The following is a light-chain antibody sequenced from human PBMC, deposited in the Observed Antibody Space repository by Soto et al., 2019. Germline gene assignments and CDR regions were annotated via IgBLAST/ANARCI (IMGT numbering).Light chain of an antibody. CDR3: QQYSRSSPWT. CDR1: QSISSW. V-gene: IGKV1-5*01. CDR2: DAS. J-gene: IGKJ1*01. Sequence: DIQMTQSPSTLSASVGDRVTITCRASQSISSWLAWYQQKPGKAPKLLIYDASSLESGVPSRFSCSGSGTEFTLTISSLQPDDFATYYCQQYSRSSPWTFGQGTEVEIK.